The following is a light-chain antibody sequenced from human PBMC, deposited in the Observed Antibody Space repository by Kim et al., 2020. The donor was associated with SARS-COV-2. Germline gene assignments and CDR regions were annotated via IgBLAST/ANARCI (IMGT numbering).Light chain of an antibody. J-gene: IGKJ1*01. CDR1: QSISSW. CDR2: KAS. CDR3: QQYNSSPWT. Sequence: DIQMTQSPSTLSASVGDRVTITCRASQSISSWLAWYQQKPGKAPKLLIYKASSLESGVPSRFSGSGSGTEFTLTISSLQPDDFATHYCQQYNSSPWTFGQGTKVYIK. V-gene: IGKV1-5*03.